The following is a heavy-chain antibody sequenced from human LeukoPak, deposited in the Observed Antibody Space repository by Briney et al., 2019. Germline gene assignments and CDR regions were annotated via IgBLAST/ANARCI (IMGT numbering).Heavy chain of an antibody. CDR3: AKDIFAIVVVITTEGDWFDP. D-gene: IGHD3-22*01. CDR2: IYSGGST. V-gene: IGHV3-53*01. Sequence: GGSLRLSCAASGFTVSSNYMSWVRQAPGKGLEWVSVIYSGGSTYYADSVKGRFTISRDNSKNTLYLQMNSLRAEDTAVYYCAKDIFAIVVVITTEGDWFDPWGQGTLVTVSS. CDR1: GFTVSSNY. J-gene: IGHJ5*02.